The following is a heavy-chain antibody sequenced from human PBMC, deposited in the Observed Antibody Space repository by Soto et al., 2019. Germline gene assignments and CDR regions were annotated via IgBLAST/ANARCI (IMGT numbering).Heavy chain of an antibody. J-gene: IGHJ3*02. D-gene: IGHD3-10*01. V-gene: IGHV3-23*01. CDR3: AKDGRVLLWFGSDI. Sequence: GGSLILSCAASGFTFSSYSMSWVRQAPGKGLEWVSAISGSGGSTYYADTVKGRFTISRDNSKNTLYLQMNSLRAEDTAVYYCAKDGRVLLWFGSDIWGQGTMVTVSS. CDR2: ISGSGGST. CDR1: GFTFSSYS.